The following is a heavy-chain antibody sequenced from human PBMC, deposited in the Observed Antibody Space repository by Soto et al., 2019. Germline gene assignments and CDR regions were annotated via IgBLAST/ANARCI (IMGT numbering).Heavy chain of an antibody. CDR3: ARDLPYYGSGSYYGLDV. V-gene: IGHV4-59*12. J-gene: IGHJ6*02. CDR2: IYYSGST. D-gene: IGHD3-10*01. Sequence: SETLSLTCTVSGGSISSYYWSWIRQPPGKGLEWIGYIYYSGSTNYNPSLKSRVTISVDKSKNQFSLKLSSVTAADTAVYYCARDLPYYGSGSYYGLDVWGQGTTVTVSS. CDR1: GGSISSYY.